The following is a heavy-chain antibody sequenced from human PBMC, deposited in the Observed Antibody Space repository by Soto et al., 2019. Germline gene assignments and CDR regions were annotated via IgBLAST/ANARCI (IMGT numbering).Heavy chain of an antibody. Sequence: GGTLTLSCAASGFTFSSYSMNWVRHAPGKGLEWVSSISSSSSYINYADSVKGRFTISRDNAKNSLYLQMNSLRAEDTAVYYCARDLYGDYPPYSFDVWGQGTMVTVSS. J-gene: IGHJ4*02. CDR2: ISSSSSYI. V-gene: IGHV3-21*01. CDR1: GFTFSSYS. CDR3: ARDLYGDYPPYSFDV. D-gene: IGHD4-17*01.